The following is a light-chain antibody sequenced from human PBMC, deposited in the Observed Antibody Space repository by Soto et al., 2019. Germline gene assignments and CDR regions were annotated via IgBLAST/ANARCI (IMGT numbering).Light chain of an antibody. CDR2: GAS. J-gene: IGKJ1*01. V-gene: IGKV3-20*01. CDR3: QQYGSSPPWT. CDR1: QSVSSSY. Sequence: IVWPQSPGTLSLSPGERASLSCRASQSVSSSYLAWYQQKPGQAPRLLIYGASSRATGIPDRFSGSGSGTDFTLTISRLEPEDFAVYYCQQYGSSPPWTFGQGTKVDIK.